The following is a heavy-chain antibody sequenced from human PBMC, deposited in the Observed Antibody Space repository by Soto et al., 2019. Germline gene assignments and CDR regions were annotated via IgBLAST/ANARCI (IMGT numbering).Heavy chain of an antibody. CDR1: GVSVSDDTFF. Sequence: LETLSLTCTVSGVSVSDDTFFLVWVRPPPGKGLELIGYIFHTGSTDYNPSLESRATISVDTSNNQFSLNLSSVTAADTATYYCAREGAHHSSGLYYHRFSGMDVWGQGTTVTVSS. CDR3: AREGAHHSSGLYYHRFSGMDV. V-gene: IGHV4-61*01. CDR2: IFHTGST. D-gene: IGHD3-22*01. J-gene: IGHJ6*02.